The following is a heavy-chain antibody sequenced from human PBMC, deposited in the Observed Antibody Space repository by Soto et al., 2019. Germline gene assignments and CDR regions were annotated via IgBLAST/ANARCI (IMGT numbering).Heavy chain of an antibody. J-gene: IGHJ6*02. Sequence: QVQLVQSGAEVKKPGSSVKVSCKASGGTFSSYAISWVRQAPGQGLEWMGGIIPIFGTANYAQKFQGRVTITADKSTSTAYMELNSLRSEDTAVYYCASERIAAPDYYYGMDVWGQGTTVTVSS. D-gene: IGHD6-13*01. CDR1: GGTFSSYA. V-gene: IGHV1-69*06. CDR3: ASERIAAPDYYYGMDV. CDR2: IIPIFGTA.